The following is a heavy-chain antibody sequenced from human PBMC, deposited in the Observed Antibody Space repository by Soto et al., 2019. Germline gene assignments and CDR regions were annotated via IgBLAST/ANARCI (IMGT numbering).Heavy chain of an antibody. CDR3: ARTNTRDYGEEAFDP. Sequence: EVQLVESGGGLVKPGGSLRLSCAASGFTFSSYSMNWVRQAPGKGLEWVSSISSSSSYRYSADSVKGRFSISRDNAKNSLYRQRNSLRAEDTAVYYCARTNTRDYGEEAFDPWGQGTLVTVSS. J-gene: IGHJ5*02. D-gene: IGHD4-17*01. CDR1: GFTFSSYS. CDR2: ISSSSSYR. V-gene: IGHV3-21*01.